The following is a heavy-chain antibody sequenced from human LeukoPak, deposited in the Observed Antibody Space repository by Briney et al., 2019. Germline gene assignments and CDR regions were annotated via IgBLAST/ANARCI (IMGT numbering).Heavy chain of an antibody. Sequence: PSETLSLTCTVSGDSINNYFWTWIRQPPGKGLESIGYIYYSGSSDYNPSLKSRATISVDTSKTQFSLKLSSVTAADTAVYYCARDRVGQQLVGRNSYYYYMDVWGKGTTVTISS. V-gene: IGHV4-59*01. J-gene: IGHJ6*03. CDR3: ARDRVGQQLVGRNSYYYYMDV. CDR2: IYYSGSS. CDR1: GDSINNYF. D-gene: IGHD6-13*01.